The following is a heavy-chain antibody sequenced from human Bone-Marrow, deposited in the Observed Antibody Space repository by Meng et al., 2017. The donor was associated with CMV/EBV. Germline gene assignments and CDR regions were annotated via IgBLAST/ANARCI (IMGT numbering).Heavy chain of an antibody. D-gene: IGHD4-17*01. CDR3: ARNPVTNRRGSHFDY. CDR2: IKPDGSEI. Sequence: GESLKISCGDSGFTFSIHWMSWVRQAPGKGPEWVASIKPDGSEIQYVGSLKGRFTVSRDNARKSLYLQMNSLTAEDTAVYYCARNPVTNRRGSHFDYWGQGTLVTVSS. J-gene: IGHJ4*02. CDR1: GFTFSIHW. V-gene: IGHV3-7*01.